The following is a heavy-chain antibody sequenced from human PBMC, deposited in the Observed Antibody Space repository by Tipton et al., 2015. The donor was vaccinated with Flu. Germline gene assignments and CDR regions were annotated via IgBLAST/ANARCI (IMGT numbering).Heavy chain of an antibody. Sequence: LRLSCTVSGGSLSSYFWSWIRQPAGKGLEWIGRIYPSGNTNYNPSLQSRVTMSVDTSRNQFSLSLTSVTAADAAIYYCARSSRGWYRAMFDWGQGTLVTVSS. CDR1: GGSLSSYF. D-gene: IGHD6-19*01. J-gene: IGHJ4*02. CDR2: IYPSGNT. V-gene: IGHV4-4*07. CDR3: ARSSRGWYRAMFD.